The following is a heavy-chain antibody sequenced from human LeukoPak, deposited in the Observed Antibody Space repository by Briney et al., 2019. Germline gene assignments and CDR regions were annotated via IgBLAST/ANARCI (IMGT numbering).Heavy chain of an antibody. CDR3: ATAGYSSDWYYFDY. CDR2: IYPGDFDT. Sequence: GESLKISCKGSGYKFTNYWIGWVRQLPGKGLECMGLIYPGDFDTKYSPSFQGQVTISADILISTAYLQWSSLKASDTAMYYCATAGYSSDWYYFDYWGQGTLVTVSS. CDR1: GYKFTNYW. J-gene: IGHJ4*02. V-gene: IGHV5-51*01. D-gene: IGHD6-19*01.